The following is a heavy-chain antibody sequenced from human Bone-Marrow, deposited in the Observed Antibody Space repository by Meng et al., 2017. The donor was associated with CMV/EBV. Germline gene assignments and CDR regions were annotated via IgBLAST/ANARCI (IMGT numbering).Heavy chain of an antibody. CDR2: IYWDDDK. V-gene: IGHV2-5*02. CDR1: GFSRSTSGVG. J-gene: IGHJ4*02. CDR3: AHPRGWAFDY. Sequence: TLEEGGPTRVKTTQTLTLNCTFFGFSRSTSGVGVGWIRQPPGKALEWLALIYWDDDKRYSPSLKSRLTITKDTSKNQVVLTMTNMDPVDTATYYCAHPRGWAFDYWGQGTLVTVSS. D-gene: IGHD6-19*01.